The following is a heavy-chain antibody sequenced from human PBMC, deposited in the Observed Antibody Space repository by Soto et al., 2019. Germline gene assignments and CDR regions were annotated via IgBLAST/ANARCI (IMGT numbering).Heavy chain of an antibody. CDR1: GDSIPNSYW. CDR3: ARGSTFER. Sequence: QVQLQESGPGLVKPSGTLSLTCAVSGDSIPNSYWWSWGRQPPGKGLEWIWEIYHTGSTNYNPSLKSRVTISVDKSKKQFCLKMTYVTAADTAVYYCARGSTFERWGQGTKVTVSS. J-gene: IGHJ3*02. CDR2: IYHTGST. V-gene: IGHV4-4*02.